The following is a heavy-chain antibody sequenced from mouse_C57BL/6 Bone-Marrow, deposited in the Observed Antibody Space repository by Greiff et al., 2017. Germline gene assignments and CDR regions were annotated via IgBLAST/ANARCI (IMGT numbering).Heavy chain of an antibody. Sequence: VQLQQSGAELVRPGASVKLSCTASGFNIKDDYMHWVKQRPEQGLEWIGWIDPENGDTEYASKFQGKATITADTSSNTAYLQLSSLTSEDTAVYYCTIWGGDYWGQGTTLTVSS. CDR2: IDPENGDT. CDR1: GFNIKDDY. J-gene: IGHJ2*01. V-gene: IGHV14-4*01. CDR3: TIWGGDY.